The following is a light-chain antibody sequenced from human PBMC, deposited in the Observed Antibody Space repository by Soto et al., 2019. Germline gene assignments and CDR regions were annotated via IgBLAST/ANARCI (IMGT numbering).Light chain of an antibody. Sequence: DIQMTQSPSSLSASVGDRVTITCRASQSITIYLSWYQQQPGKAPRLLIYGASTLQTGVPSRFSGSGSMTDFTFTISDLQPEDCATYYCQQTYTAPRTFGQGTKVDI. CDR1: QSITIY. J-gene: IGKJ1*01. V-gene: IGKV1-39*01. CDR3: QQTYTAPRT. CDR2: GAS.